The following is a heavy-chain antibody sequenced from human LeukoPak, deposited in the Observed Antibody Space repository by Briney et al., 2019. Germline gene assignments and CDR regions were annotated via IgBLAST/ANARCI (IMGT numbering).Heavy chain of an antibody. J-gene: IGHJ4*02. CDR3: ARDLLVYYDILTGSAGFDY. D-gene: IGHD3-9*01. CDR2: ISSSSSYI. CDR1: GFTFSNYS. V-gene: IGHV3-21*01. Sequence: GGSLRLSCAASGFTFSNYSMNWVRQAPGKGLEWVSSISSSSSYIYYADSVKGRFTISRDNAKNPLYLQMNSLRAEDTAVYYCARDLLVYYDILTGSAGFDYWGQGTLVTVSS.